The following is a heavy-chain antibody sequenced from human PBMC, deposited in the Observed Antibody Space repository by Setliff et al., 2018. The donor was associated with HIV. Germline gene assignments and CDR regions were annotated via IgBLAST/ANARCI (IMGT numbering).Heavy chain of an antibody. D-gene: IGHD6-13*01. V-gene: IGHV3-48*01. CDR3: MTRELGSAG. J-gene: IGHJ4*02. Sequence: GGSLRLSCAASGFTFSNAWMSWVRQAPGKGLEWVSYISGPGRSIFYSDSVKGRFTISRDNAKKFLYLQMNSLRAEDTAVYYCMTRELGSAGWGQGTLVTVSS. CDR2: ISGPGRSI. CDR1: GFTFSNAW.